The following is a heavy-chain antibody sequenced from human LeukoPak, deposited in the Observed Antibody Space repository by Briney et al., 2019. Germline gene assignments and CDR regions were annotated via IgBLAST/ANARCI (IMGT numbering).Heavy chain of an antibody. D-gene: IGHD5-24*01. CDR3: ARDGYNFFSPLDY. CDR2: INPNSGGT. V-gene: IGHV1-2*02. Sequence: ASVKASCKASGYTFTGYYMHWVRQAPGQGLEWMGWINPNSGGTNYAQKFQGRVTMTRDTSISTAYMELSRLRSDDTAVYYCARDGYNFFSPLDYWGQGTLVTVSS. J-gene: IGHJ4*02. CDR1: GYTFTGYY.